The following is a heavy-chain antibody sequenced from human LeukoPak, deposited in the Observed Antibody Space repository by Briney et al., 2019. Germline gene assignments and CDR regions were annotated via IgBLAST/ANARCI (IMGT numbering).Heavy chain of an antibody. CDR1: GFTFSSYG. Sequence: GGSLRLSCAASGFTFSSYGMHWVRQAPGKGLEWVAVISYDGSNKYYADSVKGRFTISRDDSKNTLYLQMNSLRAEDTAVYYCAKDTAMVIHYYYMDVWGKGTTVTVSS. D-gene: IGHD5-18*01. CDR3: AKDTAMVIHYYYMDV. V-gene: IGHV3-30*18. CDR2: ISYDGSNK. J-gene: IGHJ6*03.